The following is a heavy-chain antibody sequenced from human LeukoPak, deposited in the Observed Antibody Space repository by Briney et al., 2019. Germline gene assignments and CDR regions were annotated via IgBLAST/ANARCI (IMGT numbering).Heavy chain of an antibody. CDR3: ARDPGYGEV. CDR2: INPNSGGT. CDR1: GGTFSSYA. V-gene: IGHV1-2*02. D-gene: IGHD2-2*03. Sequence: ASVKVSCKASGGTFSSYAISWVRQAPGQGLEWMGWINPNSGGTNYAQKFQGRVTMTRDTSISTAYMELSRLRSDDTAVYYCARDPGYGEVWGKGTTVTVSS. J-gene: IGHJ6*04.